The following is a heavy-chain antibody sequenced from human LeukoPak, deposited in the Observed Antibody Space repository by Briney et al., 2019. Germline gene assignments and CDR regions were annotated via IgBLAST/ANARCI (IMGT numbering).Heavy chain of an antibody. D-gene: IGHD5-24*01. CDR1: GGTFSSYA. V-gene: IGHV1-69*04. CDR2: IIPILGIA. J-gene: IGHJ4*02. Sequence: GASVKVSCKASGGTFSSYAISWVRQAPGQGLEWMGRIIPILGIANYAQKFQGRVTITADKSTSTAYMELSSLRSEDTAAYYCARGRDGYLGDYWGQGTLVTVSS. CDR3: ARGRDGYLGDY.